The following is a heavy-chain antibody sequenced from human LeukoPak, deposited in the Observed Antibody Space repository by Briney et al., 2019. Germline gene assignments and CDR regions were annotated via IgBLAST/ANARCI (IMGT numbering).Heavy chain of an antibody. CDR3: ATLAGAVGDFDY. D-gene: IGHD3-10*01. CDR1: GYTLTELS. J-gene: IGHJ4*02. CDR2: FDPEDGET. V-gene: IGHV1-24*01. Sequence: ASVKVSCKVSGYTLTELSMHWARQAPGKGLEWMGGFDPEDGETIYAQKFQGRVTMTEDTSTDTAYMELSSLRSEDTAVYYCATLAGAVGDFDYWGQGTLVTVSS.